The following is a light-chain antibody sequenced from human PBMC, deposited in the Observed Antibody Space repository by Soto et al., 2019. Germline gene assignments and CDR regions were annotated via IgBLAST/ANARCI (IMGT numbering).Light chain of an antibody. Sequence: QSVLTQPPSVSAAPGQKVTISCSGYSSNVGNHYVSWYQQFPGTAPQLLIYENYKRPSGIPDRFSGSKSGMSATLAITGLQTGDEANYYCGSWDSSQSAVVFGGGTKLTVL. V-gene: IGLV1-51*02. CDR2: ENY. J-gene: IGLJ2*01. CDR3: GSWDSSQSAVV. CDR1: SSNVGNHY.